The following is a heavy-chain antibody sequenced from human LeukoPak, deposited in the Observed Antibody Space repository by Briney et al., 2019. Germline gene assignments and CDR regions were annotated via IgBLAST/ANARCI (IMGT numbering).Heavy chain of an antibody. CDR2: IKSKTDGGTT. CDR3: RSGNYYFDF. CDR1: GFTFGNAW. D-gene: IGHD1-26*01. J-gene: IGHJ4*02. Sequence: GGSLRLSCAASGFTFGNAWMTWVRQAPGKGLEWVGRIKSKTDGGTTDYAAPVKGRFTISRDDSRNTLYLQMNSLKIEDTAVYYCRSGNYYFDFWGQGTLVTVSS. V-gene: IGHV3-15*01.